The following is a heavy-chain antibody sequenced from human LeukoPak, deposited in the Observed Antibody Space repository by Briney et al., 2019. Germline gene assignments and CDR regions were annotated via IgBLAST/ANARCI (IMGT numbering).Heavy chain of an antibody. CDR1: GGTFSRYP. J-gene: IGHJ6*02. Sequence: ASVKVSCKASGGTFSRYPISWVRQAPGQGLEWMRGIIPFIGTPTYAPKFQGRLTITADESTSTAYIALSSLRAGDTAVYFCARSGRYPGGFHGVDVWGQGTTVTVSS. D-gene: IGHD3-16*01. CDR3: ARSGRYPGGFHGVDV. V-gene: IGHV1-69*13. CDR2: IIPFIGTP.